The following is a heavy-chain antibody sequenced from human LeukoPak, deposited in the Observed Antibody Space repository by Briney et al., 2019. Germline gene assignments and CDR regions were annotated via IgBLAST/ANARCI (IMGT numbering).Heavy chain of an antibody. CDR1: GFTFSCCA. CDR2: ISSDENTK. D-gene: IGHD6-19*01. J-gene: IGHJ4*02. CDR3: AKKGGSSGRYDYLDY. V-gene: IGHV3-30-3*02. Sequence: GGSLRLSCAASGFTFSCCAIHWVRQAPGRGREGGAVISSDENTKFYADSVKGRFTVYRDNSKKTVWLQMNSLRAEDTAVYYCAKKGGSSGRYDYLDYWGQGTLVTVSS.